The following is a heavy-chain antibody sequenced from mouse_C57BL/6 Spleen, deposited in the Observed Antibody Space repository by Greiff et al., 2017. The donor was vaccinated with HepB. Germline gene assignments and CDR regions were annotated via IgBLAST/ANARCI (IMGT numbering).Heavy chain of an antibody. D-gene: IGHD1-1*01. J-gene: IGHJ4*01. CDR1: GYTFTSYW. CDR2: IYPGSGST. CDR3: ARICYGSSSPYAVDY. V-gene: IGHV1-55*01. Sequence: VQLQQSGAELVKPGASVKMSCKASGYTFTSYWITWVKQRPGQGLEWIGDIYPGSGSTNYNEKFKSKATLTVDISSSTAYMQLSSLTSDDSAVYYYARICYGSSSPYAVDYWGQGTTVTVSS.